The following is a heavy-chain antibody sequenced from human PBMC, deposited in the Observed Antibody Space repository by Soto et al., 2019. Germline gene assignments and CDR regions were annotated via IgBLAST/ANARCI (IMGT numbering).Heavy chain of an antibody. V-gene: IGHV1-3*04. CDR1: GYSFTRYA. CDR3: ARERISETLVDY. CDR2: INTGNDNT. J-gene: IGHJ4*02. Sequence: GASVKVSCKASGYSFTRYAMHWVRQAPGQRLEWMGWINTGNDNTKYSPKFQGRVTITRDTSASTAYMELSSLTSEDTAVYYCARERISETLVDYWGQGALVTVSS. D-gene: IGHD1-20*01.